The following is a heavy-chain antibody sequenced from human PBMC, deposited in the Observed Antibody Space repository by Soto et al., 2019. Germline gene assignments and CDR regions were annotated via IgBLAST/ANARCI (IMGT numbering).Heavy chain of an antibody. V-gene: IGHV3-33*01. D-gene: IGHD2-15*01. CDR3: TRSRHPRSRSGLGIPAEPPSDL. Sequence: GKGLEWVAVIWYDGSNKYYADSVKGRFTISRDNSKNTLYLQMNSLRAEDTAVFFSTRSRHPRSRSGLGIPAEPPSDL. J-gene: IGHJ2*01. CDR2: IWYDGSNK.